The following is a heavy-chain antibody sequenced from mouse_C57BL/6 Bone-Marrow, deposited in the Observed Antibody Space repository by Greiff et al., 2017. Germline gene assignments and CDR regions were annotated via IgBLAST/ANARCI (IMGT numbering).Heavy chain of an antibody. J-gene: IGHJ2*01. D-gene: IGHD1-1*01. CDR3: ARSKGSTVELDY. CDR2: IDPSDSET. CDR1: GYTFTSYW. V-gene: IGHV1-52*01. Sequence: QQSCKASGYTFTSYWMHWVKQRPIQGLEWIGNIDPSDSETHYNQKFKDKATLTVDKSSSTAYMQLSSLTSEDSAVYYCARSKGSTVELDYWGQGTTLTVSS.